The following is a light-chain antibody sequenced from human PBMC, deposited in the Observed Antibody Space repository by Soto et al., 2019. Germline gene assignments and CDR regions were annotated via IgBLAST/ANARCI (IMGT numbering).Light chain of an antibody. CDR2: GAS. Sequence: EIVLTQSPGTLSLSPGERATLSCRASQSVTGSYLAWYQQKPGQAPRLLIYGASSRASGIPDRFSGSGSGTDFTLTISRLEPEDFAVYYCQQYGSSPPVTCGPGTKVDMK. CDR3: QQYGSSPPVT. V-gene: IGKV3-20*01. J-gene: IGKJ3*01. CDR1: QSVTGSY.